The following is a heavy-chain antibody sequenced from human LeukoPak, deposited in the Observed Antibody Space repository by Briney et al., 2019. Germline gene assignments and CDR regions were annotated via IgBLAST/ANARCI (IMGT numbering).Heavy chain of an antibody. Sequence: SETLSLTCTVSGGSISSNYWSWIRQPAGKGLEWIGRIYNSGSTNYNTNYNPSLSGRATVSVDTSKKQFSLKLNSVTAADTAVYFCARAIWYGSGTTAFDSWGQGTLVTVSS. CDR3: ARAIWYGSGTTAFDS. CDR2: IYNSGST. CDR1: GGSISSNY. D-gene: IGHD3-10*01. V-gene: IGHV4-4*07. J-gene: IGHJ4*02.